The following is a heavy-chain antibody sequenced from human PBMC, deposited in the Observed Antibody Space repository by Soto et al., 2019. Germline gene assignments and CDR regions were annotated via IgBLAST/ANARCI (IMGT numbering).Heavy chain of an antibody. J-gene: IGHJ4*02. CDR2: ISTYSGIR. Sequence: QVLLVQSGPEVRKPGASVKVSCKASGYTFTSHGVSWLRQAPGQGLEWLGWISTYSGIRNYARKFQDRVTMCSDTSTSTVYMELRSLTSNHTATYYCARDPSPSRFDYWGQGTLVTVSS. CDR3: ARDPSPSRFDY. CDR1: GYTFTSHG. V-gene: IGHV1-18*01. D-gene: IGHD2-2*01.